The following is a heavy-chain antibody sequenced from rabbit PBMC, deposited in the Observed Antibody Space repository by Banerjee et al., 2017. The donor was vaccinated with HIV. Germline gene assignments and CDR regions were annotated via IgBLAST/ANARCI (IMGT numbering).Heavy chain of an antibody. CDR3: ARDTSSSFSSYGMDL. CDR1: GVSFSSDYY. D-gene: IGHD1-1*01. Sequence: QPLEESGGDLVKPGASLTLTCTASGVSFSSDYYMCWVRQAPGKGLEWIACINTATGKAVYASWAKGRFTISKTSSTTVTLQMTSLTAADTATYFCARDTSSSFSSYGMDLWGPGTLVTVS. CDR2: INTATGKA. V-gene: IGHV1S40*01. J-gene: IGHJ6*01.